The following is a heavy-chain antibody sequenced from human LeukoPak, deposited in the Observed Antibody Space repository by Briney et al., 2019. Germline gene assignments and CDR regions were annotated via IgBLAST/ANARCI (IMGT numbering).Heavy chain of an antibody. CDR3: ARASGYLSSTLY. Sequence: SETLSLTCTVSGGSISSGGYYWSWIRQPSGKGLEWIGYIYHSGSTYYNPSLKSRVTISVDRSKNQFSLKLSSVTAADTAVYYCARASGYLSSTLYWGQGTLVTVSS. D-gene: IGHD6-13*01. CDR1: GGSISSGGYY. CDR2: IYHSGST. J-gene: IGHJ4*02. V-gene: IGHV4-30-2*01.